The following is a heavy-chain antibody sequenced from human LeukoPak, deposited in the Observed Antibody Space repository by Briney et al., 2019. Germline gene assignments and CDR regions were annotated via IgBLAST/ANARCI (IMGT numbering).Heavy chain of an antibody. CDR1: GYTFTDYY. CDR3: ARARWQLVPYFDS. Sequence: ASVKVSCKASGYTFTDYYMHWVRQGPGQGLEWMGWINPNSGGTNIAHRFQGRVAMTRDTSISTSYLELGSLRSDDTAVYFCARARWQLVPYFDSWGQGTLVTVS. D-gene: IGHD6-6*01. CDR2: INPNSGGT. J-gene: IGHJ4*02. V-gene: IGHV1-2*02.